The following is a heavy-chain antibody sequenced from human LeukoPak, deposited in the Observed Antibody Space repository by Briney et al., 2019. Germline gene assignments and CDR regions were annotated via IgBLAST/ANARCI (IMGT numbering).Heavy chain of an antibody. D-gene: IGHD6-13*01. J-gene: IGHJ4*02. CDR1: GFTVSSNY. CDR2: IYSGGST. V-gene: IGHV3-53*01. Sequence: GGSLRLSCAASGFTVSSNYMSWVRQAPGKGLERVSVIYSGGSTYYADSVKGRFTISRDNSKNTLYLQMNSLRAKDTAVYYCAREALYSRAFDYWGQGTLVTVSS. CDR3: AREALYSRAFDY.